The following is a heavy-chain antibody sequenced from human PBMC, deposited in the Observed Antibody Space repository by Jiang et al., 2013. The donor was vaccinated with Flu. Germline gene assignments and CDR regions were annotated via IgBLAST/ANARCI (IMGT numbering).Heavy chain of an antibody. CDR2: IYKSGST. D-gene: IGHD3-10*01. V-gene: IGHV4-61*01. J-gene: IGHJ4*02. CDR1: GGSVSSGSYF. CDR3: ARDLHGSGTYFGY. Sequence: GLVKPSETLSLTCTVSGGSVSSGSYFWSWIRQPPGKGLEWIGYIYKSGSTNSNPSLKSRVTILLDTSKNQSSLKLSSVTAADTAVYYCARDLHGSGTYFGYWGQGTLVTVSS.